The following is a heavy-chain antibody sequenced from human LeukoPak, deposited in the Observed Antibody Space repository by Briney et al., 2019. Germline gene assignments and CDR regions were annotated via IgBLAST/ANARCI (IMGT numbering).Heavy chain of an antibody. V-gene: IGHV4-61*02. CDR3: ARDSSGSC. D-gene: IGHD6-25*01. CDR2: IYTSGST. J-gene: IGHJ4*02. Sequence: QTLSLTCTVSGGSISSGSYYWSWIRQPAGKGLEWIGRIYTSGSTNYNPSLKSRVTISADTANNQFSLKLNSVTAADTAVYYCARDSSGSCWGQGTLVTVSS. CDR1: GGSISSGSYY.